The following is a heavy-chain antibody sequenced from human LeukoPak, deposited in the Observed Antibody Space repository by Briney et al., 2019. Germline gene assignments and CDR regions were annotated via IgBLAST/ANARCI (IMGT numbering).Heavy chain of an antibody. J-gene: IGHJ4*02. V-gene: IGHV1-18*04. CDR3: ARDYGEGRVATIPLAY. CDR2: ISGYNGKT. Sequence: ASVKVSCKASGYTFTNYGITWVRQATGQGLEWMAWISGYNGKTNYAQNLQGRVTMTTDTSTSTAYMDLRSLRSDDTAVYYCARDYGEGRVATIPLAYWGQGTLVTVSS. CDR1: GYTFTNYG. D-gene: IGHD5-12*01.